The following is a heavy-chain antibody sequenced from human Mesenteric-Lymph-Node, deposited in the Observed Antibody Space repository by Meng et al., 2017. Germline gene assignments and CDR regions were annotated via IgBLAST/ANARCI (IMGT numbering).Heavy chain of an antibody. V-gene: IGHV3-48*03. J-gene: IGHJ6*02. CDR3: ARDLNGNYGMDV. CDR1: GFTFSSYE. Sequence: GGSLRLSCAASGFTFSSYEMNWVRQAPGKGLEWVSYISSSGSTIYYADSVKGRFTISRDNAKNSLYLQMNSLRAEDTAVYYCARDLNGNYGMDVWGQGTTVTVSS. CDR2: ISSSGSTI. D-gene: IGHD4-17*01.